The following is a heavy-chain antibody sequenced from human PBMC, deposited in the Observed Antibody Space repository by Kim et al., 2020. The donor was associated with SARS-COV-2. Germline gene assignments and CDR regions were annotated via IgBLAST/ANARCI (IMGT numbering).Heavy chain of an antibody. V-gene: IGHV3-23*01. CDR1: GFTFSSYA. Sequence: GGSLRLSCAASGFTFSSYAMSWVRQAPGKGLEWVSTISGGGGGTYYADSVKGRFTISRDNSKNTLYLQMNSLRAEDTAVYYCAKVSSYGDDYGSDFDYWGQGTLVTVSS. D-gene: IGHD4-17*01. J-gene: IGHJ4*02. CDR3: AKVSSYGDDYGSDFDY. CDR2: ISGGGGGT.